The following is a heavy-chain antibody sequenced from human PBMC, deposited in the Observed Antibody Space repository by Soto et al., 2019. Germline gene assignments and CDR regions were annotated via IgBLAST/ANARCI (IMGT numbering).Heavy chain of an antibody. D-gene: IGHD3-22*01. CDR2: INAGNGNT. CDR1: GYTFTSYA. Sequence: ASVKVSCKASGYTFTSYAMHWVRQAPGQRLEWMGWINAGNGNTKYSQKFQGRVTITRDTSASTAYMELSSLRSEDTAVYYCARDLYDSSGYYATWYYYGMDVWGQGTTVTVSS. CDR3: ARDLYDSSGYYATWYYYGMDV. V-gene: IGHV1-3*01. J-gene: IGHJ6*02.